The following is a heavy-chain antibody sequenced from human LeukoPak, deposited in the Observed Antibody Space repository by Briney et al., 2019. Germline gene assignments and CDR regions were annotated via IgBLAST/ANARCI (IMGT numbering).Heavy chain of an antibody. CDR1: GFTFSSYS. Sequence: PGGSLRLSCAASGFTFSSYSMNWVRQAPGKGLEWVSSISSSTNYIYYADSVRGRFTISRDNAKNSLYLQMNSLRAEDTAVYYCARAGRYCSSTNCLNFDYWGQGTLVTVSS. CDR2: ISSSTNYI. V-gene: IGHV3-21*01. CDR3: ARAGRYCSSTNCLNFDY. D-gene: IGHD2-2*01. J-gene: IGHJ4*02.